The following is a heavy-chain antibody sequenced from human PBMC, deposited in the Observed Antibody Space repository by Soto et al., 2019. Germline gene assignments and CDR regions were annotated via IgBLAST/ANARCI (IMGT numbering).Heavy chain of an antibody. CDR3: ATKFSSSSGENWFHP. Sequence: SETLSLTCAVSGGSISSSNWWRWVRQPPGKGLEWGGEIYHSGSTNYNPSLKSRVTISVDTSKNQFSLKRSSVTAAETAVYYGATKFSSSSGENWFHPWGQGTLVTVSS. D-gene: IGHD6-6*01. CDR2: IYHSGST. J-gene: IGHJ5*02. V-gene: IGHV4-4*02. CDR1: GGSISSSNW.